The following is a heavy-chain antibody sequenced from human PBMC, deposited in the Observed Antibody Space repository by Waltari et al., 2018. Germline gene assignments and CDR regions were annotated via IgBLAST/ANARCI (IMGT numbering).Heavy chain of an antibody. CDR3: ARGSYSSRQYYYYGMDV. CDR1: GFTVSSNY. CDR2: IYSGGST. V-gene: IGHV3-53*01. D-gene: IGHD6-13*01. Sequence: EVQLVESGGGLIQPGGSLRLSCAASGFTVSSNYMSWVRQAPWKGVEWVSVIYSGGSTYYADSVKGRFTISRDNSKNTLYLQMNSLRAEDTAVYYCARGSYSSRQYYYYGMDVWGQGTTVTVSS. J-gene: IGHJ6*02.